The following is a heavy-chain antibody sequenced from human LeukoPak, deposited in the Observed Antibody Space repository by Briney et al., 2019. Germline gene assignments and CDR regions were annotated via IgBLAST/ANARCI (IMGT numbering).Heavy chain of an antibody. D-gene: IGHD3-3*01. CDR3: ARPRDFWSGYSFDY. J-gene: IGHJ4*02. CDR1: GGTFRTYG. CDR2: IIPLFGAA. Sequence: SVKVSCKASGGTFRTYGMSWVRQAPGQGLQWMGGIIPLFGAAKYAQKFQGRVTITADESTSTVYMELSSLRSEDTAVYYCARPRDFWSGYSFDYWGQGTLVTVSS. V-gene: IGHV1-69*13.